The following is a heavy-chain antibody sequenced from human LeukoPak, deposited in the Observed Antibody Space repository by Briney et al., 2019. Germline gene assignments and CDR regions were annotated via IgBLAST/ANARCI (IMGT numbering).Heavy chain of an antibody. Sequence: SETLSLTCTVSGVSISSYYWSWIRQPPGKGLEWIGYIYYSGSTNYNPSLKSRVTISVDTSKNQFSLKLSSVTAADTAVYYCARTSIAAGFDPWGQGTLVTVSS. J-gene: IGHJ5*02. D-gene: IGHD6-6*01. CDR1: GVSISSYY. V-gene: IGHV4-59*01. CDR2: IYYSGST. CDR3: ARTSIAAGFDP.